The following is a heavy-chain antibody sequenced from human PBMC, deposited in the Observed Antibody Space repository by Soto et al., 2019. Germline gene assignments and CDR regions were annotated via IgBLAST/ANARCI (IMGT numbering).Heavy chain of an antibody. D-gene: IGHD3-16*01. CDR1: GGSISRYY. Sequence: SETLSLTCTVSGGSISRYYWNWIRQPPGKGLEWIGYIYYTGSTNYNSSLKSRVTISLDTSKTQFSLKLSSVTAADTAVYYCARDHFNLRDGIYYWGQGTLVTVSS. J-gene: IGHJ4*02. V-gene: IGHV4-59*12. CDR2: IYYTGST. CDR3: ARDHFNLRDGIYY.